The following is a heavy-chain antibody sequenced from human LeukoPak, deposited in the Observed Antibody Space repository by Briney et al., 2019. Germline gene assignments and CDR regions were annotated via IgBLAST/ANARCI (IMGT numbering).Heavy chain of an antibody. Sequence: GGSLRLSCATSGFPFYNAWMNWVRQAPGKGLEWVGRIRSNSDGGTIDYAAPVKGRFTLSRDDSKDTLYLQMNCLQTEDTAVYYCATDFYDSTWGQGTLVTVSS. D-gene: IGHD3-22*01. CDR2: IRSNSDGGTI. V-gene: IGHV3-15*07. J-gene: IGHJ5*02. CDR3: ATDFYDST. CDR1: GFPFYNAW.